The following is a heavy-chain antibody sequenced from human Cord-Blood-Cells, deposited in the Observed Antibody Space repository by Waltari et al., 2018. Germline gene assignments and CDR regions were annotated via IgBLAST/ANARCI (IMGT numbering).Heavy chain of an antibody. V-gene: IGHV1-8*03. CDR1: GYTFTSYD. CDR3: ARYSYGYGGNAFDI. J-gene: IGHJ3*02. CDR2: MNPNRVNT. D-gene: IGHD5-18*01. Sequence: QVQLVQSGAEVKKPGASVKVSCKASGYTFTSYDINWVRQANGQGLEWMGWMNPNRVNTGYAPKVQGIHTITRNTSISTAYMELSSLRSEDTAVYYCARYSYGYGGNAFDIWGQGTMVTVSS.